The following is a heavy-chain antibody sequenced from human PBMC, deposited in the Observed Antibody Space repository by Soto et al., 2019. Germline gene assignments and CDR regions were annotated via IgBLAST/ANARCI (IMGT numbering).Heavy chain of an antibody. J-gene: IGHJ6*01. Sequence: QVQLVQSGAEVKKPGSSVKVSCKASGGTFSSYAISWVRQAPGQGLEWMGGIIPIFGTANYAQKLQGRVTMTAEEATTPAYKERGSRRTEATAVDYCATHFWSRHPRADYDGMDAWGQGTTVTVSS. V-gene: IGHV1-69*12. D-gene: IGHD3-3*02. CDR1: GGTFSSYA. CDR3: ATHFWSRHPRADYDGMDA. CDR2: IIPIFGTA.